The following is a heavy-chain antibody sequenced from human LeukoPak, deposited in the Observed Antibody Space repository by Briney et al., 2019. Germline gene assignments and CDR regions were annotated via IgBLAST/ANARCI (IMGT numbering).Heavy chain of an antibody. CDR1: GGSISSYY. Sequence: PSETLSLTCTVSGGSISSYYWSWIRQPAGKGLEWIGRVYTGGSNSNPSLKSRVTMSVDTSKNQFSLKLGSVTAADTAVYYCARTLSTFGPAYFDYWGQGTLVTVSS. V-gene: IGHV4-4*07. CDR2: VYTGGS. J-gene: IGHJ4*02. D-gene: IGHD3-3*02. CDR3: ARTLSTFGPAYFDY.